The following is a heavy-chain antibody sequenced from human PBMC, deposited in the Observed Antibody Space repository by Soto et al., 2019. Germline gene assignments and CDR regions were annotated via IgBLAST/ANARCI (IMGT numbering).Heavy chain of an antibody. CDR3: AVGYSDYDFAVAGGYYYGMDV. CDR1: GFTFTSSA. Sequence: SVKVSCKASGFTFTSSAVQWVRQARGQRLEWIGWIVVGSGNTNYTQKFQERVTITRDMSTSTAYMELSSLRSEDTAVYYCAVGYSDYDFAVAGGYYYGMDVWGQGTTVTVSS. D-gene: IGHD5-12*01. J-gene: IGHJ6*02. V-gene: IGHV1-58*01. CDR2: IVVGSGNT.